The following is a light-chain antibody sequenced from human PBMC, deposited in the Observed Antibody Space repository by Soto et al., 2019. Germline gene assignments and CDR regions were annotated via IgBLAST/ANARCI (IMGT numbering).Light chain of an antibody. J-gene: IGKJ1*01. CDR1: QTVSSD. CDR3: QQYNNWPPWT. CDR2: HAS. Sequence: MTQSPATLSVSPGERATLSCRDNQTVSSDLAWYQQKPGQAPRLLIYHASTRATGIPARFSGSGSGTEFTLSINSLQSEDSAVYFCQQYNNWPPWTFGQGTKVDIK. V-gene: IGKV3-15*01.